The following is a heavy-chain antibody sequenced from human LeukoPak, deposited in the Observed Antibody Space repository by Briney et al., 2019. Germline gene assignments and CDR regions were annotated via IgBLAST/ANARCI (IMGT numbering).Heavy chain of an antibody. J-gene: IGHJ5*02. D-gene: IGHD3-22*01. V-gene: IGHV3-30*04. CDR3: ARAMRPTNYYDSSVVIDWFDP. CDR2: ISYDGSNK. CDR1: GFTFSSYA. Sequence: GGSLRLSCAASGFTFSSYAMHWVRQAPGKGLEWVAVISYDGSNKYYADSVKGRFTISRDNSKNTLYLQMNSLRAEDTAVYYCARAMRPTNYYDSSVVIDWFDPWGQGTLVTVSS.